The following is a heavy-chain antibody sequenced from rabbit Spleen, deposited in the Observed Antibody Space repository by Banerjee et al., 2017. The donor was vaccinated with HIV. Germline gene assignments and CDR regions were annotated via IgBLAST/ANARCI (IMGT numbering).Heavy chain of an antibody. V-gene: IGHV1S45*01. J-gene: IGHJ3*01. CDR3: ARRGGSSGWGKNL. CDR2: INTATGKA. CDR1: GFSFSDRDV. Sequence: QEQLEESGGGLVKPEGSLTLTCKASGFSFSDRDVMCWVRQAPGKGLEWIACINTATGKAVYASWAKGRFTFSKTSSTTVTLQMTSLTAADTATYFCARRGGSSGWGKNLWGQGTLVTVS. D-gene: IGHD4-1*01.